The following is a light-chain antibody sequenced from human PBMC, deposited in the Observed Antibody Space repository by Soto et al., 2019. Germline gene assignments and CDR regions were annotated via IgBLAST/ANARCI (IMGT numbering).Light chain of an antibody. CDR2: DVS. Sequence: SVLTQPASVSGSPGQSITISCTGTSSDVGGHNYVSWYQQHPGKAPKLMIYDVSNRPSGVSNRFSGSKSANTASLTISGLQAEDEADYYCSSHTSSSTSYVFGTGTKVTVL. V-gene: IGLV2-14*01. CDR1: SSDVGGHNY. CDR3: SSHTSSSTSYV. J-gene: IGLJ1*01.